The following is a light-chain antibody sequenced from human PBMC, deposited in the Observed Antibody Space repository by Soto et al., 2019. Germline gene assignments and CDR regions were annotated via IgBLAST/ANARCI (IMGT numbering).Light chain of an antibody. Sequence: EILMTQSPSTLSASAGERATISCRASQTVIRSWWAGHQQKPGQTPRHLVYDASSRATGIPDRFSGSGSGTDVTLTISRLEPEDVAVYYCQQHDSSPITFGQGTRLEIK. CDR2: DAS. V-gene: IGKV3-20*01. CDR3: QQHDSSPIT. J-gene: IGKJ5*01. CDR1: QTVIRSW.